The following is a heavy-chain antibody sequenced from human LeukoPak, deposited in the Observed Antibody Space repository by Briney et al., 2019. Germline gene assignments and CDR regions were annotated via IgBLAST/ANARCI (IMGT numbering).Heavy chain of an antibody. V-gene: IGHV4-34*01. CDR3: ARHIIGRWLGDDDSYYMDV. J-gene: IGHJ6*03. D-gene: IGHD3-10*01. CDR1: GGSFSGYH. CDR2: VNRYGNT. Sequence: SETLSLTGAVYGGSFSGYHWSWIRQPPGKGLEWIGEVNRYGNTNYNPSLKSRATISVDTTKNQFSLKLSSITSADTAVYYCARHIIGRWLGDDDSYYMDVWGKGTTVTTSS.